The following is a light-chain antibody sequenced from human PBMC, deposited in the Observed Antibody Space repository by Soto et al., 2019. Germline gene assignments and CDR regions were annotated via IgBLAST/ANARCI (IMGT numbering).Light chain of an antibody. CDR3: QHYNSYSEA. Sequence: DIQMTQSPSTLSGSVGDRVTITCLASQTLSSWLAWYQQKPGKAPKLLIYKASTLKSGVPSRFSGSGSGTEFTLTISSLQPDDFATYYCQHYNSYSEAFGQGTKV. V-gene: IGKV1-5*03. J-gene: IGKJ1*01. CDR2: KAS. CDR1: QTLSSW.